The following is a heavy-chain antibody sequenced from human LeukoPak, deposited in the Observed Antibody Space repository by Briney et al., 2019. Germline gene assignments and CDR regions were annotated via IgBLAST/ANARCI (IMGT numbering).Heavy chain of an antibody. CDR3: ARGGCYGSGSYYNDSNWFDP. CDR1: GGSFSGYY. D-gene: IGHD3-10*01. V-gene: IGHV4-34*01. Sequence: SETLSLTCAVYGGSFSGYYWSWIRQPPGKGLEWIGEINHSGSTNYNPSLKSRVTISVDTSKNQFSLKLSSVTAADTAVYYCARGGCYGSGSYYNDSNWFDPWGQGTLVTVSS. J-gene: IGHJ5*02. CDR2: INHSGST.